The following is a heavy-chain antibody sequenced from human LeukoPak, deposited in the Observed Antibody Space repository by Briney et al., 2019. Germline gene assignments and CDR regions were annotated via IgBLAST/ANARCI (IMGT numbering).Heavy chain of an antibody. Sequence: SETLPLTCTVSGGSISSGDYYWSWIRQPPGKGLEWIGYIYYSGSTYYNPSLKSRVTISVDTSKNQFSLKLSSVTAADTAVYYCARAYCGGDCYSIGYFDYWGQGTLVTVSS. CDR3: ARAYCGGDCYSIGYFDY. CDR2: IYYSGST. V-gene: IGHV4-30-4*01. J-gene: IGHJ4*02. CDR1: GGSISSGDYY. D-gene: IGHD2-21*02.